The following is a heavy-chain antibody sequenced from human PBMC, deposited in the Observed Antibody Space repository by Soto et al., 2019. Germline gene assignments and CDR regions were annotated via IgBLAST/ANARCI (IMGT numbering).Heavy chain of an antibody. CDR1: GGSISSGDYY. CDR3: ARESATGLRYYYYGMDV. Sequence: SETLSLTCTVSGGSISSGDYYWSWIRQPPGKGLEWIGYIYYSGSTYYNPSLKSRVTISVDTSKNQFSLKLSSVTAADTAVYYCARESATGLRYYYYGMDVWGQGTTVTVSS. CDR2: IYYSGST. V-gene: IGHV4-30-4*01. D-gene: IGHD2-15*01. J-gene: IGHJ6*02.